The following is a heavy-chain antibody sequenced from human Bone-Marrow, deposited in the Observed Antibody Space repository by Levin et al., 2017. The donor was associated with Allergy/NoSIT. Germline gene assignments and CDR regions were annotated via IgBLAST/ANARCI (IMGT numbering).Heavy chain of an antibody. Sequence: GESLKISCAASGFTFSSYWMSWVRQAPGKGLEWVANIKQDGSEKYYVDSVKGRFTISRDNAKNSLYLQMNSLRAEDTAVYYCARDKETTYYDFWRAFDGEQGENGMDVWGQGTTVTVSS. CDR1: GFTFSSYW. J-gene: IGHJ6*02. CDR3: ARDKETTYYDFWRAFDGEQGENGMDV. V-gene: IGHV3-7*01. D-gene: IGHD3-3*01. CDR2: IKQDGSEK.